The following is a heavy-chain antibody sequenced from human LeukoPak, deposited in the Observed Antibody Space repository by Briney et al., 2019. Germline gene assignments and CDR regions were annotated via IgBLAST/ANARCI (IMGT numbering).Heavy chain of an antibody. Sequence: GGALRLSCTASGFTVRSNYMSWVRQAPGKGLEWVTVIYSSDSTYYADSVKGRFTIFRDNSKNTLYLQMNSLRAEDTAVYYCARESYYYDSRGSFDYWGQGTLVTVSS. CDR2: IYSSDST. J-gene: IGHJ4*02. CDR1: GFTVRSNY. D-gene: IGHD3-22*01. CDR3: ARESYYYDSRGSFDY. V-gene: IGHV3-53*01.